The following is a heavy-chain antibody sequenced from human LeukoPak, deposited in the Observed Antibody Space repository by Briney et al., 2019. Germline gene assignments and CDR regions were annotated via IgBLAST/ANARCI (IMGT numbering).Heavy chain of an antibody. CDR3: AKDLRDAFDI. Sequence: GGSLRLSCAVSGFTFSSYSMNWVRQAPGKGLEWVSSISSSSSYIYYADSVKGRFTISRDNAKNTLYLQMNSLRAEDTAVYYCAKDLRDAFDIWGQGTMVTVSS. V-gene: IGHV3-21*01. CDR2: ISSSSSYI. CDR1: GFTFSSYS. J-gene: IGHJ3*02.